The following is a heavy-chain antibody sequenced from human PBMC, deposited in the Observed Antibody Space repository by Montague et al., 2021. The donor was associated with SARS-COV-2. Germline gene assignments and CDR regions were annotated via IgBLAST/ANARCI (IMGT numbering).Heavy chain of an antibody. CDR3: ARGPYSGYDLGELDY. J-gene: IGHJ4*02. Sequence: SLRLSCAASGFTFSRYSMNWVRQAPGEGLEWVSSISSSSSYIYYADSVKGRFTISRDNAKNSLYLQMSSLRAEDTAVYYCARGPYSGYDLGELDYWGQGTLVTVSS. CDR2: ISSSSSYI. D-gene: IGHD5-12*01. V-gene: IGHV3-21*01. CDR1: GFTFSRYS.